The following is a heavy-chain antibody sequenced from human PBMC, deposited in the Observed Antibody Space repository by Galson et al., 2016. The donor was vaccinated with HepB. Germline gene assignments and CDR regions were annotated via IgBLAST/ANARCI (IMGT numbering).Heavy chain of an antibody. J-gene: IGHJ4*02. CDR1: GFTFSSYA. CDR3: AKDEMATVRLGFDY. Sequence: SLRLSCAASGFTFSSYAMNWVRQAPGKGLEWVSGISGSGGSTYYADSVKGRFTISRDNSKNTLYLQMNSLRAEDTAVYYCAKDEMATVRLGFDYWGRGTLVTVSS. D-gene: IGHD5-24*01. CDR2: ISGSGGST. V-gene: IGHV3-23*01.